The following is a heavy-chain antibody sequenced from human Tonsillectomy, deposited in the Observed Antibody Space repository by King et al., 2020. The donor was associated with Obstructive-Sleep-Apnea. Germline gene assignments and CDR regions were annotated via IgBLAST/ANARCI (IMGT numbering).Heavy chain of an antibody. Sequence: VQLVESGGGLVQPGGSLRLSCEASGFTFSSYAMGWVRQAPGKGLEWVSSLSGSGDKTYYADSVKGRFTISRDNSKNTLYLQVNSLRAEDTAVYYCARRLVRDDYGSGGPFDYWGKGTLVSVSP. CDR3: ARRLVRDDYGSGGPFDY. CDR2: LSGSGDKT. J-gene: IGHJ4*02. V-gene: IGHV3-23*04. D-gene: IGHD3-10*01. CDR1: GFTFSSYA.